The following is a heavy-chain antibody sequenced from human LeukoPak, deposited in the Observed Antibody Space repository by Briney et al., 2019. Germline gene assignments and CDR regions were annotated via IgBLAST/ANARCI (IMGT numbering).Heavy chain of an antibody. CDR1: GYTFTGYY. D-gene: IGHD5-12*01. V-gene: IGHV1-2*04. Sequence: ASVKVSCKASGYTFTGYYMHWVRQAPGQGLEWMGWINPNSGGTNYAQKFQGWVTMTGDTSISTAYMELSRLRSDDSAVYYCARGSLAVAAFDIWGQGTMVTVSS. CDR2: INPNSGGT. J-gene: IGHJ3*02. CDR3: ARGSLAVAAFDI.